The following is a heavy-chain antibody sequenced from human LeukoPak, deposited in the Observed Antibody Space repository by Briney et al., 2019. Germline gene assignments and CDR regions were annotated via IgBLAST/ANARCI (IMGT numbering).Heavy chain of an antibody. CDR2: ISGSGGTT. CDR1: GFIFSNYA. D-gene: IGHD4/OR15-4a*01. CDR3: AHPGVLISL. Sequence: GGSLRLSCAASGFIFSNYAMSWVRQAPEKGLEWVSAISGSGGTTYYADSVKGRFTISRDNSKTTVYLQMSSLRVEDTAVYYCAHPGVLISLWGQGTLVTVSS. J-gene: IGHJ4*02. V-gene: IGHV3-23*01.